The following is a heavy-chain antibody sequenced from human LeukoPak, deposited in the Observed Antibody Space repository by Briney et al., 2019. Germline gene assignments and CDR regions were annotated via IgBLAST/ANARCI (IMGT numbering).Heavy chain of an antibody. Sequence: GGSLRLSCAASGFTFSTYAMNWVRQAPGKGLEWVSTISGSGDSTYYADSVKGRFTISRDNSKNTLYLQMHSLRAEDTAVYYCAPKYCFEYWGQGTLVIVSS. CDR1: GFTFSTYA. V-gene: IGHV3-23*01. CDR3: APKYCFEY. J-gene: IGHJ4*02. CDR2: ISGSGDST.